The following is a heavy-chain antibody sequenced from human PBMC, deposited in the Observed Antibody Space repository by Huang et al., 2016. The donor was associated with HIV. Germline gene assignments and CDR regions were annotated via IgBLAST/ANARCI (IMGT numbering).Heavy chain of an antibody. CDR1: GFSFSSCN. V-gene: IGHV3-48*01. J-gene: IGHJ4*02. CDR2: ISEAGSVI. D-gene: IGHD6-13*01. CDR3: ARGYSSSWLYN. Sequence: EEQLVESGGGLVQPGGSLRLSCAASGFSFSSCNMNWVRQAHGKGLEWISYISEAGSVINYADSVKGRFTVSRDNAKNSLYLQMDSLRAEDTAVYYCARGYSSSWLYNWGQGTLVTVSS.